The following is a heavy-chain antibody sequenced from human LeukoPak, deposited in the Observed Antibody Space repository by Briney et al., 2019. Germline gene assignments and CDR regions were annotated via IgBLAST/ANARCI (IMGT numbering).Heavy chain of an antibody. CDR3: ARGARVVVVAALYNWFDP. CDR1: GGTFSSYA. V-gene: IGHV1-69*01. D-gene: IGHD2-15*01. CDR2: IIPIFGTA. J-gene: IGHJ5*02. Sequence: SVKVSCKASGGTFSSYAISWVRQAPGQGLEWMGGIIPIFGTANYAQKFQGGVTITADESTSTAYMELSSLRSEDTAVYYCARGARVVVVAALYNWFDPWGQGTLVTVSS.